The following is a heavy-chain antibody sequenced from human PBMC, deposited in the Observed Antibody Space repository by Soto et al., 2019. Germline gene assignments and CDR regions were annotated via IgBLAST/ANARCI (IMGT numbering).Heavy chain of an antibody. Sequence: EVQLVESGGGLVQPGGSLRLSCTASGFIVSATYVNWVRQAPGKGLEWVSVISNRGDTHYADSVRGRFSLSRDISDNTLHLQMNNLGVEDTAVYYCAREPRYCRGGSCSITGDAYDIWGQGTMVTVSS. V-gene: IGHV3-66*01. CDR1: GFIVSATY. CDR3: AREPRYCRGGSCSITGDAYDI. J-gene: IGHJ3*02. D-gene: IGHD2-15*01. CDR2: ISNRGDT.